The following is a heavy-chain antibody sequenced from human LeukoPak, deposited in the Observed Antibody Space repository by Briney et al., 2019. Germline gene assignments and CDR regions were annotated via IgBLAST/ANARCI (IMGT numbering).Heavy chain of an antibody. D-gene: IGHD7-27*01. CDR3: ARDPGDPYYFDY. Sequence: GGSLRLSCVASGFTFRNYGMHWVRRAPGKGLEWVAVVWYDGSNKYYADSVKGRFTISRDNSMNTLYLQMNSLRAEDTALYYCARDPGDPYYFDYWGQGTLVTVSS. CDR1: GFTFRNYG. J-gene: IGHJ4*02. V-gene: IGHV3-33*01. CDR2: VWYDGSNK.